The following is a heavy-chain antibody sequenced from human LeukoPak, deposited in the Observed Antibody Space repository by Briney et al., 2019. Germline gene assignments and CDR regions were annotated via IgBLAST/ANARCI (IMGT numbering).Heavy chain of an antibody. V-gene: IGHV3-23*01. CDR3: AKAFYYFDS. J-gene: IGHJ4*02. Sequence: TGGSLRLSCAASGFTFTSNPMTWVRQAPGKGLEWVSGIGGSGGSTYYADSVKGRLTISRDKSKNTLYLQMNSLRAEDTGVYYCAKAFYYFDSWGQGTLVTVSS. CDR1: GFTFTSNP. CDR2: IGGSGGST.